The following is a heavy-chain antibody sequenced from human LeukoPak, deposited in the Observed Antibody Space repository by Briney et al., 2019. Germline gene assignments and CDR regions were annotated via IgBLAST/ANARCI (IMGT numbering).Heavy chain of an antibody. J-gene: IGHJ4*02. D-gene: IGHD3-10*01. CDR2: INSDGSST. CDR3: ARGEVYGSGKTDY. Sequence: GGSLRLSCSASGFTFSDYSMNWVRHAPGKGLVWCSRINSDGSSTDNADSVKGRFTNSRDNTKNTLYLERMSLRAEDTAVYYCARGEVYGSGKTDYWGQGTLVTVSS. CDR1: GFTFSDYS. V-gene: IGHV3-74*01.